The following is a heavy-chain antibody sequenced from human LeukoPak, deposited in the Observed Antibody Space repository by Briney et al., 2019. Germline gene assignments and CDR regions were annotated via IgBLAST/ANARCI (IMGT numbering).Heavy chain of an antibody. V-gene: IGHV1-2*04. CDR1: GYTFTGYY. CDR3: AREFQGSGSYYNLRYFDY. D-gene: IGHD3-10*01. J-gene: IGHJ4*02. Sequence: GASVKVSCKASGYTFTGYYMHWVRQAPGQGLEWMGWINPNSGGTNYAQKFQGWVTMTRDTSISTAYMELSRLRSDDTAVYYCAREFQGSGSYYNLRYFDYWGQGTLVTVSS. CDR2: INPNSGGT.